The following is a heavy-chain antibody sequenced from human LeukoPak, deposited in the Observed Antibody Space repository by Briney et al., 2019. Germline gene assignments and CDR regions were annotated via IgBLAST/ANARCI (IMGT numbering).Heavy chain of an antibody. CDR1: GYTFTSYG. Sequence: ASVKVSCKASGYTFTSYGISWVRQAPGQGLEWMGWISGYNGYTHYAHNLQGRVTMTTDTSTSTAYMELRSLRSDDTAAYYCARDEARYSSGYYPNWFDPGGQGTLVTVSS. CDR2: ISGYNGYT. J-gene: IGHJ5*02. D-gene: IGHD3-22*01. V-gene: IGHV1-18*01. CDR3: ARDEARYSSGYYPNWFDP.